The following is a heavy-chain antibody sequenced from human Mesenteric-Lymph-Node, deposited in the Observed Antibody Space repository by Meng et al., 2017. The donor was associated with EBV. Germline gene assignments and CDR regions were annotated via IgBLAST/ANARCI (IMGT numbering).Heavy chain of an antibody. D-gene: IGHD4-17*01. V-gene: IGHV1-2*04. CDR3: TRGSTVTTNWFDP. Sequence: QGQLVQSGAEVKKPGASVKVSCKASGYTFTGYYMHWVRQAPGQGLEWMGWINPNSGGTNYAQKFQGWVTMTRDTSISTAYMELSRLRSDDTAVYFCTRGSTVTTNWFDPWGQGTLVTVSS. CDR1: GYTFTGYY. J-gene: IGHJ5*02. CDR2: INPNSGGT.